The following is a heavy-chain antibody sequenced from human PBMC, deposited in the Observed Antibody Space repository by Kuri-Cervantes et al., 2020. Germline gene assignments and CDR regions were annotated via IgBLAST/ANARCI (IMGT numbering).Heavy chain of an antibody. CDR2: IYYSGST. D-gene: IGHD2-2*01. Sequence: ESLKISCTVSGGSISSYYWSWIRLPPGKGLEWIGYIYYSGSTKYNPSLKSRVTMSLDTSKNQFSLKLSSVAAADTAVYYCARAPGSRGVVPAAFDIWGQGTMVTVSS. CDR1: GGSISSYY. J-gene: IGHJ3*02. V-gene: IGHV4-59*01. CDR3: ARAPGSRGVVPAAFDI.